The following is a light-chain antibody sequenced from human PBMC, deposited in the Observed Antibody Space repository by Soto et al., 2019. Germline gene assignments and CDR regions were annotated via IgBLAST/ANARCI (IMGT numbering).Light chain of an antibody. Sequence: DIQMTQSPSSLSASVGDRVTITCRASQSISNNLNWYQQKPGKAPKFLIYAASSLQSGVPSRFNGSGSGTDFTLTISSLQPEDFATYYCQQSYRTPYTFGQGTKVDIK. V-gene: IGKV1-39*01. CDR3: QQSYRTPYT. CDR1: QSISNN. CDR2: AAS. J-gene: IGKJ2*01.